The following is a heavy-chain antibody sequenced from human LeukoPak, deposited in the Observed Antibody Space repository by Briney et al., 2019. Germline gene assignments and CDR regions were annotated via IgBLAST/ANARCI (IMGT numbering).Heavy chain of an antibody. CDR3: ARDGRGRRCSSTSCSIDY. D-gene: IGHD2-2*01. J-gene: IGHJ4*02. V-gene: IGHV1-18*01. CDR2: ISAYNGNT. Sequence: ASVKVSCKASGYTFTSYGISWVRQAPGQGLEWMGWISAYNGNTNYAQKLQGRVTMTTDTPTSTAYMELRSLRSDDTAVYYCARDGRGRRCSSTSCSIDYWGQGTLVTVSS. CDR1: GYTFTSYG.